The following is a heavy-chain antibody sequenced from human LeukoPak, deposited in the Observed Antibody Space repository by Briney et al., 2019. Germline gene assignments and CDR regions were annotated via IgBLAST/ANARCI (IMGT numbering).Heavy chain of an antibody. CDR1: GFTFSSYA. CDR3: ARGYSSSWYQNYYYYYGMDV. D-gene: IGHD6-13*01. CDR2: ISYDGSNK. J-gene: IGHJ6*02. V-gene: IGHV3-30-3*01. Sequence: TGGSLRLSCAASGFTFSSYAMQWVRQAPGKGLEWVAVISYDGSNKYYADSVKGRFTISRDNSKNTLYLQMNSLRAEDTAVYYCARGYSSSWYQNYYYYYGMDVWGQGTTVTVSS.